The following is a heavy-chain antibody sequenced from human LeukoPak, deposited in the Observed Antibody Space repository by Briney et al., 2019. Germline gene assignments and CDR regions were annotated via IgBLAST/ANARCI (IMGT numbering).Heavy chain of an antibody. Sequence: GGSLRLSCAASGFTFSSYAMSWVRQAPGKGLEWVSAISGSGGSTYYADSVKGRFAISRDNSKNTLYLQMNSLRAEDTAVYYCAKDQLIETYYDFWSGYHKGDYYFDYWGQGTLVTVSS. CDR1: GFTFSSYA. J-gene: IGHJ4*02. CDR3: AKDQLIETYYDFWSGYHKGDYYFDY. V-gene: IGHV3-23*01. CDR2: ISGSGGST. D-gene: IGHD3-3*01.